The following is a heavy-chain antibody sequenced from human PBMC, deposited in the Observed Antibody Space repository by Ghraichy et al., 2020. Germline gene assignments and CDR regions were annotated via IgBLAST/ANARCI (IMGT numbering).Heavy chain of an antibody. Sequence: GGSLRLSCVGSGFIFSDYGIHWARQAPGKGLEWVAVLRYDGGNQFHADSVKGRMNLSRDDSKNTVYLQLNNLGPGDTGVYYCARDGRFRDNYYYYFYMDVWGGGTAVTVSS. V-gene: IGHV3-33*01. CDR3: ARDGRFRDNYYYYFYMDV. D-gene: IGHD3-10*01. CDR1: GFIFSDYG. J-gene: IGHJ6*03. CDR2: LRYDGGNQ.